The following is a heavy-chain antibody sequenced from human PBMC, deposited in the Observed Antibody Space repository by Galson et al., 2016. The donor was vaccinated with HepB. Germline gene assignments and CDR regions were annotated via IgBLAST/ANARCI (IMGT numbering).Heavy chain of an antibody. D-gene: IGHD3-22*01. CDR3: ASGFPYMYFDL. CDR1: GFTFSSYA. J-gene: IGHJ2*01. Sequence: SLRLSCAASGFTFSSYAMNWVRQAPGKGLEWVSVIYSSGNTYYGESVKGRFTISRDEAENAVYLQMNSLKVEDTAVYYCASGFPYMYFDLWGRGTLVTVSS. CDR2: IYSSGNT. V-gene: IGHV3-23*05.